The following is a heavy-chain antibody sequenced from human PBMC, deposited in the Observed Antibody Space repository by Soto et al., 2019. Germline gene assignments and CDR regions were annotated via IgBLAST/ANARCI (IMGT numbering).Heavy chain of an antibody. CDR2: INHSGST. J-gene: IGHJ6*03. D-gene: IGHD2-2*01. CDR3: ARVRVPAARYYYFYYMDV. V-gene: IGHV4-34*01. CDR1: GGSFSGYY. Sequence: SETLSLTCAVYGGSFSGYYWSWIRQPPGKGLEWIGEINHSGSTNYNPSHKSRVTISVDTSKNQFSLKLSSVTAADTAVYYCARVRVPAARYYYFYYMDVWGKGTTVTVSS.